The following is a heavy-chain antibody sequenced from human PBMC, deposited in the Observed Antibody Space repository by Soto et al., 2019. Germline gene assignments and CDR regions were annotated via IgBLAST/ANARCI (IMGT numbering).Heavy chain of an antibody. V-gene: IGHV4-4*02. CDR1: GDSISSDKW. Sequence: PSETLPLTCAVPGDSISSDKWWSWVRRPPGMGRDWIGEVYHSGNTNYSPSLKSRVIISVDKSKNQFSLKLSSVTDADTARYYGARGERQQQRDYWGQGTLVTVSS. D-gene: IGHD6-13*01. CDR3: ARGERQQQRDY. CDR2: VYHSGNT. J-gene: IGHJ4*02.